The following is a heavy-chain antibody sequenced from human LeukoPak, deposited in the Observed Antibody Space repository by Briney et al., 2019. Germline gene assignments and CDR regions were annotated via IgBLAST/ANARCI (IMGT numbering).Heavy chain of an antibody. CDR3: ARVPVVGATPPGYYFDY. V-gene: IGHV3-21*01. D-gene: IGHD1-26*01. CDR2: IGRNSGYI. J-gene: IGHJ4*02. CDR1: GFTFSSYC. Sequence: EGSLRLSCAASGFTFSSYCMNWVRQAPGKGLEGVSSIGRNSGYIYYADSVKGRFTISRDNAKNSLYLQMNSLRAEDTAVYYCARVPVVGATPPGYYFDYWGQGTLVTVSS.